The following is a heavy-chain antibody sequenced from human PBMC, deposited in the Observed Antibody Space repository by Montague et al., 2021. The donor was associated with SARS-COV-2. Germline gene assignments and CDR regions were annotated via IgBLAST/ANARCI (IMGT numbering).Heavy chain of an antibody. CDR1: GFSLRTSGLC. Sequence: PALVKPTQTLTLSCTFFGFSLRTSGLCVSWIRQPQGKALEWLAVIDWDDDKSYSTYLKTRLTISKDTSKTQVVLTMTNMDPVDTATYYCARMPDQVWSDDWGQGIPVTVSS. D-gene: IGHD2-21*01. CDR2: IDWDDDK. J-gene: IGHJ4*03. CDR3: ARMPDQVWSDD. V-gene: IGHV2-70*01.